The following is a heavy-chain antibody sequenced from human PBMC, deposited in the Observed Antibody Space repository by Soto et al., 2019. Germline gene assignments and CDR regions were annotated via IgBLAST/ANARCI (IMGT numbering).Heavy chain of an antibody. D-gene: IGHD1-26*01. J-gene: IGHJ4*02. V-gene: IGHV1-2*02. CDR2: INPHSGDT. Sequence: ASVKVSCKASGYTFIDYYIHWVRQAPGQGLEWMGCINPHSGDTNSPPKFQARVTMTRDTSNSTAYMELKRLYSNDTAVYHCARSGYPGSYHPPAFWGPGTLVTVSS. CDR1: GYTFIDYY. CDR3: ARSGYPGSYHPPAF.